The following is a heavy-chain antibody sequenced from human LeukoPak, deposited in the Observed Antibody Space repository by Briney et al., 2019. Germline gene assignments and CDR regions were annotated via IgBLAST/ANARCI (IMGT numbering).Heavy chain of an antibody. Sequence: SQTLSPTCTVSGGSISSGGYYWSWIRQHPGKGLEWIGYIYYSGSTYYNPSLKSRVTISVDTSKNQFSLKLSSVTAADTAVYYCARALEWLPKFDYWGQGTLVTVSS. D-gene: IGHD3-3*01. CDR2: IYYSGST. CDR3: ARALEWLPKFDY. CDR1: GGSISSGGYY. V-gene: IGHV4-31*03. J-gene: IGHJ4*02.